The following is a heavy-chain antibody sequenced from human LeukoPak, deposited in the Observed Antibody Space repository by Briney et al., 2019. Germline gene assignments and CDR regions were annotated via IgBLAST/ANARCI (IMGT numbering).Heavy chain of an antibody. J-gene: IGHJ6*02. V-gene: IGHV4-31*03. CDR1: GGSISRGSYF. Sequence: SQTLSLTCTVSGGSISRGSYFWNWIRQHPGKGLEWIGYIYYSGSTNYSPSLKSRISISLDRSKNQFSLNLSSVTAADTAVYYCARQGTSGSYLTGLDVWGQGTTVTVSS. CDR3: ARQGTSGSYLTGLDV. D-gene: IGHD3-22*01. CDR2: IYYSGST.